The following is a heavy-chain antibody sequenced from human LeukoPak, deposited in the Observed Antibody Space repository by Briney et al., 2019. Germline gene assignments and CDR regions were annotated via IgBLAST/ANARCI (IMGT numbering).Heavy chain of an antibody. J-gene: IGHJ4*02. V-gene: IGHV3-11*04. CDR1: GFTFSNAW. CDR2: ISGSGVTT. CDR3: ARGNYFDY. Sequence: GGSLRLSCAASGFTFSNAWMSWVRQAPGKGLEWVSSISGSGVTTYYADSVRGRFTISRDNAKNSLYLQMNSLRAEDTAVYYCARGNYFDYWGQGTLVTVSS.